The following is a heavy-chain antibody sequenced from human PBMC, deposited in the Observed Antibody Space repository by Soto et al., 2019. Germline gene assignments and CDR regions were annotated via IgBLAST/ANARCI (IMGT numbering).Heavy chain of an antibody. CDR1: SFTFHSYC. J-gene: IGHJ4*02. D-gene: IGHD1-1*01. CDR3: ARAFSLVTAGIDY. V-gene: IGHV3-33*01. CDR2: IWYDVSNK. Sequence: GGSLTPSCSTVSFTFHSYCLQRVPQALGNGVELVAVIWYDVSNKYYADSVKGRFTISRDISKNTLYLQMNSLRADYTAVYYCARAFSLVTAGIDYWGQGTLVTVSS.